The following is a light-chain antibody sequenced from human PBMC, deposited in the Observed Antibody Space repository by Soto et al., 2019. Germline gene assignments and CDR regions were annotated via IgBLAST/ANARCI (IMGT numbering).Light chain of an antibody. CDR1: SSDVGNYNY. V-gene: IGLV2-8*01. J-gene: IGLJ1*01. Sequence: QCALTQPPSASVSPGQSVTISCTGTSSDVGNYNYVSWYQQHPGKAPKLMIYDVSKRPSGVPDRFSGSKSGNTASLTVSGLQAEDEADYYCSSYAGSNNFEVFGTGTKVTVL. CDR3: SSYAGSNNFEV. CDR2: DVS.